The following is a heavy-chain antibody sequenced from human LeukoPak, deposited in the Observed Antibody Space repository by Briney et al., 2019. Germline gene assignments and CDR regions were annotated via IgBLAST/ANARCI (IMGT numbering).Heavy chain of an antibody. Sequence: ASVKVSCKVSGYTLTELSMHWVRQAPGKGLEWMGGFDPEDGETIYAQKFQGRVTMTEDTSTDTAYMELSSLRSEDTAVYYCATERRYYDSRGHAFDIWGQGTMVTVSS. CDR3: ATERRYYDSRGHAFDI. CDR2: FDPEDGET. D-gene: IGHD3-22*01. V-gene: IGHV1-24*01. J-gene: IGHJ3*02. CDR1: GYTLTELS.